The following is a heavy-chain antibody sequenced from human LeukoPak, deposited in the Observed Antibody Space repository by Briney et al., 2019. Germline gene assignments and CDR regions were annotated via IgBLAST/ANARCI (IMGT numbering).Heavy chain of an antibody. Sequence: GGSLRLSCAASGFTFSSYSMNWVRQAPGKGLEWVSYISSSSSTIYYADSVKGRFTISRDNAKKSLYLQMNSLRAEDTAVYYCARDVMLLAYCGGDCHVFDIWGQGTMVTVSS. CDR3: ARDVMLLAYCGGDCHVFDI. CDR2: ISSSSSTI. CDR1: GFTFSSYS. D-gene: IGHD2-21*02. V-gene: IGHV3-48*01. J-gene: IGHJ3*02.